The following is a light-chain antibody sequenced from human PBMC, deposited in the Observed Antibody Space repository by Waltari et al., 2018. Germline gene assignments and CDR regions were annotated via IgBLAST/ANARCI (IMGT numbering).Light chain of an antibody. CDR2: DAS. V-gene: IGKV3-11*01. J-gene: IGKJ4*01. CDR3: QHRSNWPLT. Sequence: EIVLTQSPATLSLSPGERATLSCRASQSVSSNLAWYQQKPGQAPRLLIYDASKRATGIPASFSGSGSGTDFTLTISSLGPEDFALYYCQHRSNWPLTFGGGTKVEIK. CDR1: QSVSSN.